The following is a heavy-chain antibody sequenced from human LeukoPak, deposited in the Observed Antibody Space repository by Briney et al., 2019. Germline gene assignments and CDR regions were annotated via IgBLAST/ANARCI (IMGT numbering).Heavy chain of an antibody. D-gene: IGHD6-13*01. V-gene: IGHV4-34*01. CDR2: INHSGST. CDR1: GGSFRGYY. Sequence: SETLSLTCAVYGGSFRGYYWSWIREPPGKGLEWSGEINHSGSTNYNPSLKSRVTISVDTSKNQFSLKLSSVTAADTAVYYCARYSSSWYAPRHAFDIWGQGTMVTVSS. CDR3: ARYSSSWYAPRHAFDI. J-gene: IGHJ3*02.